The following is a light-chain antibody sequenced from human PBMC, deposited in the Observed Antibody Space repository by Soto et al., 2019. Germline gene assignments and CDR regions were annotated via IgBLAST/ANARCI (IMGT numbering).Light chain of an antibody. CDR2: GAS. CDR3: QQYNNWPRWT. CDR1: QSVSSRY. J-gene: IGKJ1*01. V-gene: IGKV3-15*01. Sequence: EIELTQSPGTLSLSPGERATLSCRASQSVSSRYLAWYQQKPGQAPRLLIYGASTRATGIPARFSGSGSGTEFTLTISSLQSEDFAVYYCQQYNNWPRWTFGQGTKVDIK.